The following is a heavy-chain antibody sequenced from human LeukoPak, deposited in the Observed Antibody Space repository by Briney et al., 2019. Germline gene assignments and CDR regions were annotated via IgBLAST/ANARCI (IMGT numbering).Heavy chain of an antibody. Sequence: PGGSLRLSCAASGFTFSSYWMSWVRQAPGKGLEWEANIKQDGSEKYYVDSVKGRFTISRDNAKNSLYLQMNSLRAEDTAVYYCARKYYDFWSGYLDAFDIWGQGTMVTVSS. J-gene: IGHJ3*02. D-gene: IGHD3-3*01. CDR2: IKQDGSEK. CDR1: GFTFSSYW. V-gene: IGHV3-7*01. CDR3: ARKYYDFWSGYLDAFDI.